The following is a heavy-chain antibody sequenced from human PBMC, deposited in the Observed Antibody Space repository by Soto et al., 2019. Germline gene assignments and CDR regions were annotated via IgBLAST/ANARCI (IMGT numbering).Heavy chain of an antibody. CDR1: GFTFSSYS. CDR3: ARTLGYGEGENPNFDY. V-gene: IGHV3-21*01. Sequence: PGWSLRLSCAASGFTFSSYSMNWVRQAPGKGLEWVSSISSSSSYIYYADSVKGRFTISRDNAKNSLYLQMNSLRAEDTFLYYFARTLGYGEGENPNFDYWGQGTLVTVSS. CDR2: ISSSSSYI. D-gene: IGHD4-17*01. J-gene: IGHJ4*02.